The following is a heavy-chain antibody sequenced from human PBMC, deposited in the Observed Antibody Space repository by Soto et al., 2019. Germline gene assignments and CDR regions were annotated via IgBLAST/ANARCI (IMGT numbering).Heavy chain of an antibody. CDR3: ARSLAVAGSHLVSIFDY. J-gene: IGHJ4*02. Sequence: SETLSLTCTGSGGSISSYYWSWIRQPPGKGLEWIGYIYYSGSTNYNPSLKSRVTISVDTSKNQFSLKLSSVTAADTAVYYCARSLAVAGSHLVSIFDYWGQGTLVTVSS. CDR2: IYYSGST. CDR1: GGSISSYY. V-gene: IGHV4-59*01. D-gene: IGHD6-19*01.